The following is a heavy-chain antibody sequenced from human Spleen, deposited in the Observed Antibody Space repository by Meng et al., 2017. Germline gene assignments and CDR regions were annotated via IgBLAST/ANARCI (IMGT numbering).Heavy chain of an antibody. J-gene: IGHJ4*02. CDR1: GYTFSSYH. CDR3: ARDEDISAAGKLFGDY. Sequence: QVQVVQSGDEVKKPGASVKVSCKASGYTFSSYHITWVRQAPGQGLEWMGRISAYNGNTNFAQKVQGRVTMTTDTSTSTAYMELGSLTSDDTAVYYCARDEDISAAGKLFGDYWGQGTLVTVSS. CDR2: ISAYNGNT. D-gene: IGHD6-25*01. V-gene: IGHV1-18*04.